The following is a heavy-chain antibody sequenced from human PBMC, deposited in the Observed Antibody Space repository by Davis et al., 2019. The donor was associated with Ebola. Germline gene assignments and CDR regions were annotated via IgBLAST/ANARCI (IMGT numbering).Heavy chain of an antibody. J-gene: IGHJ3*02. D-gene: IGHD5-12*01. CDR3: TTPGGQDSGYDVFDI. Sequence: AASVKVSCKASGYTFTNYYMHWVRQAPGQGLEWMGMINPNDGRTIYAQKFQGRVTVTEDTSTDTAYMELSSLRSEDTALYYCTTPGGQDSGYDVFDIWGQGTMVTVSS. CDR2: INPNDGRT. CDR1: GYTFTNYY. V-gene: IGHV1-46*03.